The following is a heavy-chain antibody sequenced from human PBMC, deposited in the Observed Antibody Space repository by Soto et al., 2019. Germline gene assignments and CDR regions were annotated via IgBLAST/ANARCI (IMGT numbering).Heavy chain of an antibody. CDR1: GFTFSNAW. CDR3: TTDNPQTDNWFDP. CDR2: IKSKTDGGTT. V-gene: IGHV3-15*07. Sequence: EVQLVESGGGLVKPGWSLRLSCAASGFTFSNAWMNWVRQAPGKGLEWVGRIKSKTDGGTTDYAAPVKGRFTISRDDSKNTLYLQMNSLKTEDTAVYYCTTDNPQTDNWFDPWGQGTLVTVSS. J-gene: IGHJ5*02.